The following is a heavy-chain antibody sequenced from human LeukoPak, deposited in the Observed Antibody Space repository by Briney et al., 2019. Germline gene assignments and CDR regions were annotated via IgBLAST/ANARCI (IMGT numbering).Heavy chain of an antibody. CDR1: GGSITSTNY. J-gene: IGHJ6*02. CDR3: ARHGAGGYAYYYYGMDV. D-gene: IGHD2-2*01. Sequence: PSGTLSLTCGVSGGSITSTNYWTWVRQPPGKGLEWIGEVNLQGSTNYNPSLMGQVAISVDMSENHISLQLTSVTAADTAVYYCARHGAGGYAYYYYGMDVWGLGATVTVSS. V-gene: IGHV4-4*02. CDR2: VNLQGST.